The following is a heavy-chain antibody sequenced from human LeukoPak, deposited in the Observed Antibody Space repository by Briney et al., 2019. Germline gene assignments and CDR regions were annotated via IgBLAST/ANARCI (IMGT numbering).Heavy chain of an antibody. CDR2: IYYCGST. V-gene: IGHV4-39*01. J-gene: IGHJ4*02. CDR1: GGSISSSSYY. D-gene: IGHD6-13*01. CDR3: ARRGRGYDFDY. Sequence: SETLSLTCTVSGGSISSSSYYWGWIRQPPGKGLEWIGSIYYCGSTYYNPSLKSRVTISVDTSKNQFSLKLSSVTAADTAVYYCARRGRGYDFDYWGQGTLVTVSS.